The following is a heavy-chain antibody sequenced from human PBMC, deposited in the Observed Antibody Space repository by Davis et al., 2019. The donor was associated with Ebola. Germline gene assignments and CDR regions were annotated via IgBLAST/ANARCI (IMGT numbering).Heavy chain of an antibody. D-gene: IGHD2-2*01. CDR3: ARVSVPAALVPIDYYAMDV. Sequence: GESLKISCAASGFTFNRYWMSWVRQAPGKGLQWVANIKEDGGEKYYVDSVKGRFTISRDNAKNSLYLQMNSLRAEDTAVYYCARVSVPAALVPIDYYAMDVWGQGTTVTVSS. J-gene: IGHJ6*02. CDR2: IKEDGGEK. V-gene: IGHV3-7*03. CDR1: GFTFNRYW.